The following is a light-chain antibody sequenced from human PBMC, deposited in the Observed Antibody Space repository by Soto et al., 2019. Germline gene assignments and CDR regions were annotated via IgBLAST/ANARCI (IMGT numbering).Light chain of an antibody. CDR2: LNNDGSH. J-gene: IGLJ2*01. V-gene: IGLV4-69*01. CDR1: SGHSCYT. Sequence: QSVLTQSPSASASLGASVKLTCTLSSGHSCYTIAWHQQQPEKGPRYLMKLNNDGSHSRGDGIPDRFSGSSSGAERYLTISSLQSEDEADYYCQTWGTGIQVFGGGTKLTVL. CDR3: QTWGTGIQV.